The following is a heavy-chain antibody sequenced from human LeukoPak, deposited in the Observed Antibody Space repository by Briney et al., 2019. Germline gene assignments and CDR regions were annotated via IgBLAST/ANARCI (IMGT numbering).Heavy chain of an antibody. J-gene: IGHJ4*02. CDR1: GYTFTSYG. V-gene: IGHV1-18*01. CDR3: ARDFWSGYTTEHFDY. D-gene: IGHD3-3*01. Sequence: ASVKVSCKASGYTFTSYGISWVRQAPGQGLEWMGWISAYNGNTNYAQKLQGRVTMTTDTSTSTAYMELRNLRSDDTAVYYCARDFWSGYTTEHFDYWGQGTLVTVSS. CDR2: ISAYNGNT.